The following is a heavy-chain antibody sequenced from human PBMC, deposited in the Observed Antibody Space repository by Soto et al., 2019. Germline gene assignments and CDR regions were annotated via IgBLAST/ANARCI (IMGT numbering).Heavy chain of an antibody. J-gene: IGHJ4*02. Sequence: GGSLRLSCAASGFTFSSYSMNSVRQAPGKGLEWVSSISSSSSYIYYADSVKGRFTISRDNAKNSLYLQMNSLRAEDTAVYYCARSGPGNYGDYWGQGTLVTVSS. V-gene: IGHV3-21*01. CDR3: ARSGPGNYGDY. CDR1: GFTFSSYS. CDR2: ISSSSSYI.